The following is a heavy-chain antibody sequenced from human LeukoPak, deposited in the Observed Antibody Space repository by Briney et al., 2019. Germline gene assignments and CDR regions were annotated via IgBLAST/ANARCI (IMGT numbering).Heavy chain of an antibody. CDR2: IDPSDSYT. Sequence: GESLKISCKGSGYSFTSYWITWVRQMPGKGLEWMGRIDPSDSYTKYSPSFQGHVTISADKSITTAYLQWSSLKASDTAMYYCARRLTTQGDAFDIWAKGQWSPSLQ. J-gene: IGHJ3*02. V-gene: IGHV5-10-1*01. CDR3: ARRLTTQGDAFDI. D-gene: IGHD4/OR15-4a*01. CDR1: GYSFTSYW.